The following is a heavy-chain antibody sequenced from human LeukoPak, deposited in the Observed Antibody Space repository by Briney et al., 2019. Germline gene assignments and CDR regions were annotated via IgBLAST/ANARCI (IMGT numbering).Heavy chain of an antibody. D-gene: IGHD3-22*01. Sequence: SVKLSFKASGGSFSRYSISWVRQAPGQGLEWMGGITPIFGTPNYAQTFQGRVKITADASTTTAYMELSRLTSEDTAVYYCARDAAIYGNSGSYYLYGGQGTRSPSPQ. J-gene: IGHJ4*02. CDR1: GGSFSRYS. CDR3: ARDAAIYGNSGSYYLY. V-gene: IGHV1-69*13. CDR2: ITPIFGTP.